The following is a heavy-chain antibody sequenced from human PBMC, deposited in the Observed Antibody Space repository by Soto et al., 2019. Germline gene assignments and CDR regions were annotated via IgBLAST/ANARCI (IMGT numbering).Heavy chain of an antibody. V-gene: IGHV1-69*13. Sequence: SVKVSCKASGGTFSSCAISWVRQAPGQGLEWMGGIIPIFGTANYAQKFQGRVTITADESTSTAYMELSSLRSEDTAVYYCARDALNSGLSDDAFDIWGQGTMVTVS. CDR2: IIPIFGTA. CDR1: GGTFSSCA. J-gene: IGHJ3*02. D-gene: IGHD5-12*01. CDR3: ARDALNSGLSDDAFDI.